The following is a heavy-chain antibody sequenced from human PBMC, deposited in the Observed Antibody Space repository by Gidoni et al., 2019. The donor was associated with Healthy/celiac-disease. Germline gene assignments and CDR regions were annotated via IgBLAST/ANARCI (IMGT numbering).Heavy chain of an antibody. D-gene: IGHD1-7*01. CDR2: IYPGDSDT. J-gene: IGHJ4*02. CDR3: ARQPFGITGTKWPDY. Sequence: ELQLVQSGAEVKKPGESLNISCQGSGYSFTSYWIGWVSQMPGKGLECRGIIYPGDSDTRYRPSFKGQVTISADKSISTAYLQWSSLKASDTAMYYCARQPFGITGTKWPDYWGQGTLVTVSS. V-gene: IGHV5-51*01. CDR1: GYSFTSYW.